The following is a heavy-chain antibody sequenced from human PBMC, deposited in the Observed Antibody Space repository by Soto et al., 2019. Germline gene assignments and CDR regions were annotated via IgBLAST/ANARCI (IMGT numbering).Heavy chain of an antibody. V-gene: IGHV4-30-2*01. CDR3: AREMTIFGVAPGGGLDV. Sequence: LQLQESGSGLVQPSQTLSLTCTASGGSISTYDYSWSWIRQPPGGGLEWIGSIYQTGRTYVIPSLKSRLTMSLDESKNQFSLNLTAVTAADTALYYCAREMTIFGVAPGGGLDVWGQGITVTVSS. D-gene: IGHD3-3*01. CDR2: IYQTGRT. J-gene: IGHJ6*02. CDR1: GGSISTYDYS.